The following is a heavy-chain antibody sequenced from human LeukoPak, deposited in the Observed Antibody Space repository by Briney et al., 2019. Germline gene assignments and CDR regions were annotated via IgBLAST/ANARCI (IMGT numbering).Heavy chain of an antibody. CDR1: GFTFSSYA. CDR3: AKFLPTHIVVANYYFDY. CDR2: ISGSGGST. Sequence: PGGSLRLSCAASGFTFSSYALSWVRQAPGKGLEWVSAISGSGGSTYYADSVKGRFTISRDNSKNTPYLQMNSLRAEDTAVYYCAKFLPTHIVVANYYFDYWGQGTLVTVSS. D-gene: IGHD2-21*01. V-gene: IGHV3-23*01. J-gene: IGHJ4*02.